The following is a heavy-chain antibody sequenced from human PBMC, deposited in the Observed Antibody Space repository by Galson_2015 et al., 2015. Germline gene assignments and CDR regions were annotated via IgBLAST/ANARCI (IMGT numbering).Heavy chain of an antibody. CDR1: GGSFSGYY. J-gene: IGHJ2*01. V-gene: IGHV4-34*01. D-gene: IGHD6-19*01. CDR2: INHSGST. CDR3: ARRRSGWSNWYFDL. Sequence: SETLSLTCAVYGGSFSGYYWSWIRQPPGKGLEWIGEINHSGSTNYNPSLKSRVTISVDTSKNQFSLKLSSVTAADTAVYYCARRRSGWSNWYFDLWGRGTLVTVSS.